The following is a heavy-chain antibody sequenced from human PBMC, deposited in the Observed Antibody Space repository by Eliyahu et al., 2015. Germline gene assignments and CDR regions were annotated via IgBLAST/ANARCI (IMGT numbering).Heavy chain of an antibody. V-gene: IGHV4-31*03. CDR3: ARDGTHYYDSSGPGGFDY. CDR2: IYYSGST. CDR1: GGSISXGGYY. D-gene: IGHD3-22*01. J-gene: IGHJ4*02. Sequence: QVQLQESGPGLVKPSQTLSLTCTVSGGSISXGGYYWSWXRQHPGKGLHPGKGLEWIGYIYYSGSTYYNPSLKSRVTISVDTSKNQFSLKLSSVTAADTAVYYCARDGTHYYDSSGPGGFDYWGRGILVTVSS.